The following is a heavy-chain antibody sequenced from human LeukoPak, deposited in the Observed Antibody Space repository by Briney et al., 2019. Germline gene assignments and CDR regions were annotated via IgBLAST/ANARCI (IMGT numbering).Heavy chain of an antibody. CDR1: GGTFSSYA. D-gene: IGHD3-22*01. CDR2: IIPILGIA. CDR3: ARDLTGYYYDSSGYEYNWFDP. V-gene: IGHV1-69*04. J-gene: IGHJ5*02. Sequence: SVKVSCKASGGTFSSYAISWVRQAPGQGLEWMGRIIPILGIANYAQKFQGRVTITADKSTSTAYMELSGLRSEDTAVYYCARDLTGYYYDSSGYEYNWFDPWGQGTLVTVSS.